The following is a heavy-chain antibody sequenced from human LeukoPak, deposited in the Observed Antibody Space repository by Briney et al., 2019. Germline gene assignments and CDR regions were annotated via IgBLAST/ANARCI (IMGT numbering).Heavy chain of an antibody. CDR2: ISGSGGST. D-gene: IGHD3-22*01. CDR1: GFTVSSNY. CDR3: ASSGYYYEPIDY. V-gene: IGHV3-23*01. J-gene: IGHJ4*02. Sequence: GGSLRLSCAASGFTVSSNYMSWVRQAPGKGLEWVSAISGSGGSTYYADSVKGRFTISRDNSKNTLYLQMNSLRAEDTAVYYCASSGYYYEPIDYWGQGTLVTVSS.